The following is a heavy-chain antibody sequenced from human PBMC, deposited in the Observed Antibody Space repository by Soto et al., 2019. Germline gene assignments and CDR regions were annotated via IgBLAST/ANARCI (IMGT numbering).Heavy chain of an antibody. CDR1: GFTFSSYA. Sequence: QVQLVESGGGVVQPGRSLRLSCAASGFTFSSYAMHWVRQAPGKGLEWVAVISYDGSNKYYADSVKGRFTISRDNSKNTVYQQRDSLRTENTAGYYCAKGNYYDSSGYPSFDYWGQGTLVTVSS. CDR3: AKGNYYDSSGYPSFDY. J-gene: IGHJ4*02. V-gene: IGHV3-30-3*01. CDR2: ISYDGSNK. D-gene: IGHD3-22*01.